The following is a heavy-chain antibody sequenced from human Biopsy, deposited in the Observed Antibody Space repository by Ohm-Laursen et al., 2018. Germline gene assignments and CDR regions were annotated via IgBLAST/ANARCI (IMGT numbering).Heavy chain of an antibody. CDR2: ISSSGSTI. CDR3: ARGNYYYDSSGLESYDAFDI. J-gene: IGHJ3*02. CDR1: GFTFSDYY. V-gene: IGHV3-11*01. D-gene: IGHD3-22*01. Sequence: SLRLSCSATGFTFSDYYMSWIRQAPGKGLEWVSYISSSGSTIYYADSVKGRFTISRDNAKNLLYLQMNSLRAEDTAVYYCARGNYYYDSSGLESYDAFDIWGQGTMVTVSS.